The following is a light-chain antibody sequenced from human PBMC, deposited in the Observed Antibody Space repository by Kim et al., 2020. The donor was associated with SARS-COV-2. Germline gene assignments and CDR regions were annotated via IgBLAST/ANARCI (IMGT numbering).Light chain of an antibody. J-gene: IGLJ2*01. CDR1: SLRSYY. V-gene: IGLV3-19*01. CDR2: GKN. CDR3: NSRDSSGNHLVV. Sequence: SSELTQDPAVSVALGQTVRITCQGDSLRSYYASWYQQKPGQAPVLVIYGKNNRPSGIPDRFSGSSSGNTASLTITGAQAEDEADYDCNSRDSSGNHLVVFGGGTQLTVL.